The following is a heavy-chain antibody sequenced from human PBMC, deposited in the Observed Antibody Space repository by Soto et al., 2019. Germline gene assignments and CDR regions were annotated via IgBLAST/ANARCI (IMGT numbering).Heavy chain of an antibody. V-gene: IGHV3-30*18. CDR3: AKEVEWLPYPYYYYGMDV. J-gene: IGHJ6*02. CDR2: ISYDGSNK. CDR1: GFTFSSYG. D-gene: IGHD3-3*01. Sequence: ESVGGVVQPGRSLRLSCAASGFTFSSYGMHWVRQAPGKGLEWVAVISYDGSNKYYADSVKGRFTISRDNSKNTLYLQMNSLRAEDTAVYYCAKEVEWLPYPYYYYGMDVWGQGTTVTVSS.